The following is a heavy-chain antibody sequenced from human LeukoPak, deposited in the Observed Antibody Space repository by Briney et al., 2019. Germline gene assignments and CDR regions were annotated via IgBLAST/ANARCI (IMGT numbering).Heavy chain of an antibody. D-gene: IGHD3-10*01. CDR1: GFTFSSYW. CDR3: VRDLRGPDI. Sequence: QSGGSLRLSCAASGFTFSSYWMSWVRQAPGKGLEWVANMKPDGSEKYYVDSVRGRFTTSRDNAKYSLYLQLNSLRAEDTAVYYCVRDLRGPDIWGQGTTVTVSS. V-gene: IGHV3-7*01. J-gene: IGHJ3*02. CDR2: MKPDGSEK.